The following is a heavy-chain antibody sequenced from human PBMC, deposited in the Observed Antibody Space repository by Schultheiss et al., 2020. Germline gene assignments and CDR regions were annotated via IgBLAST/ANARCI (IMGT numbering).Heavy chain of an antibody. CDR2: ISSSGSYI. CDR3: ARAGDIVVVTTYYYYGMDV. J-gene: IGHJ6*02. Sequence: WGSLRLSCAASGFTFSDYYMSWIRQAPGKGLEWVSYISSSGSYIYYADSVKGRFTISRDNAKNSLYLQMNSLRAEDTAVYYCARAGDIVVVTTYYYYGMDVWGQGTTVTVSS. V-gene: IGHV3-11*04. CDR1: GFTFSDYY. D-gene: IGHD2-21*02.